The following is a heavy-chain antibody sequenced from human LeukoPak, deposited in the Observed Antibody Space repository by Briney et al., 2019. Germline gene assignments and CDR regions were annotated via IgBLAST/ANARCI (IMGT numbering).Heavy chain of an antibody. CDR2: MSDDGRNK. CDR1: GFRFGNYG. Sequence: GGCLRLSCAASGFRFGNYGMHWVRQAPGKGLEWVAVMSDDGRNKYYADSVRGRFTISRDNSKNMLYLQMNNLRPEDTAVYHCAKDADTATIIYWYFDLWGRGTLVTVSS. D-gene: IGHD5-18*01. V-gene: IGHV3-30*18. CDR3: AKDADTATIIYWYFDL. J-gene: IGHJ2*01.